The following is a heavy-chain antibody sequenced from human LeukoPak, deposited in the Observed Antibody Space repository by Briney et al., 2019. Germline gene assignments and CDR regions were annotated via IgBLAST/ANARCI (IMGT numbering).Heavy chain of an antibody. CDR3: ARDSLNIVVVRPEVAFDI. CDR2: MSAYNGNR. D-gene: IGHD2-2*01. Sequence: ASVKVSCKASGYSVTSYGISWVRQAPGQGLGRRGGMSAYNGNRKYAQKLQGRVTMTTDTSTSTAYMELRSLRSDHTAVYYCARDSLNIVVVRPEVAFDIWGQGTMVTVSS. J-gene: IGHJ3*02. V-gene: IGHV1-18*01. CDR1: GYSVTSYG.